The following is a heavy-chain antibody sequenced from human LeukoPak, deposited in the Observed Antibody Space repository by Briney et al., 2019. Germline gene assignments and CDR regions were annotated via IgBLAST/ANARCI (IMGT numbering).Heavy chain of an antibody. CDR3: ARVGSSGWYFDY. V-gene: IGHV3-23*01. CDR1: GFTFSSYA. D-gene: IGHD6-19*01. J-gene: IGHJ4*02. CDR2: ISGSGGST. Sequence: GGSLRLSCAASGFTFSSYAMSWVRQAPGKGLEWVSAISGSGGSTYYADSVKGRFTISRDNSKNTLYLQMNSLRAEDTAVYYCARVGSSGWYFDYWGQGTLVTVSS.